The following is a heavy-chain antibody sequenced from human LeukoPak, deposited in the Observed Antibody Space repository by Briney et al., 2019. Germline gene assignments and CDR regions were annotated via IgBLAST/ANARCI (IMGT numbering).Heavy chain of an antibody. Sequence: ASVKVSCKASGYTFTGYYIHWVRQAPGQGLESMGWINPNSGGTNYAQKFQGRVTMTRDTSISTAYMDLNRLRSDDTAMYYCARAGGGYCSGSSCYPGIAYYYYYMDVWGKGTTVTVSS. J-gene: IGHJ6*03. CDR1: GYTFTGYY. CDR3: ARAGGGYCSGSSCYPGIAYYYYYMDV. CDR2: INPNSGGT. D-gene: IGHD2-15*01. V-gene: IGHV1-2*02.